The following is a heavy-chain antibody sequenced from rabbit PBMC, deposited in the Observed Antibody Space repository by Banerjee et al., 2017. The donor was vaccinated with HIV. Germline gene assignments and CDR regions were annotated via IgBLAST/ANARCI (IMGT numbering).Heavy chain of an antibody. J-gene: IGHJ4*01. V-gene: IGHV1S45*01. Sequence: QEQLVESGGGLVKPGGTLTLTCKASGFSFSSSYYMCWVRQAPGKGLEWIACIYTGTIGTIDYASWAKGRFTISKTSSTTVTLQMTSLTAADTATYFCARGPGGVGYDLWGQGTLVTVS. CDR3: ARGPGGVGYDL. CDR2: IYTGTIGTI. D-gene: IGHD3-1*01. CDR1: GFSFSSSYY.